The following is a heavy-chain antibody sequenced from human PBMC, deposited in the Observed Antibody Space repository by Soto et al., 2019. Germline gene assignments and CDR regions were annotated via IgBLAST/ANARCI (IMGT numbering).Heavy chain of an antibody. CDR3: ARVTIETYYYYGMDV. D-gene: IGHD4-4*01. CDR2: IYYSGST. CDR1: GGSISSGGYY. V-gene: IGHV4-31*03. J-gene: IGHJ6*02. Sequence: QVQLQESGPGLVKPSQTLSLTCTVSGGSISSGGYYWSWIRQHPGKGLEWIGYIYYSGSTYYNPSLKSRVTISVDTSKNQFSLKLSSVTAADTAVYYCARVTIETYYYYGMDVWGQGTTVTVSS.